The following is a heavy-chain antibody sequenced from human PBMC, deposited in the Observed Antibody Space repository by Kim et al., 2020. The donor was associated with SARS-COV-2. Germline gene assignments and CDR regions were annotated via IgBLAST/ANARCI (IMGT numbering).Heavy chain of an antibody. CDR3: TTRGSSSWSYFDY. D-gene: IGHD6-13*01. Sequence: GGSLRLSCAASGFTFSNAWMSWVRQAPGKGLEWVGRIKSKTDGGTTDYAAPVKGRFTISRDDSKNTLYLQMNSLKTEDTAVYYCTTRGSSSWSYFDYWGQGTLVTVSS. CDR2: IKSKTDGGTT. V-gene: IGHV3-15*01. CDR1: GFTFSNAW. J-gene: IGHJ4*02.